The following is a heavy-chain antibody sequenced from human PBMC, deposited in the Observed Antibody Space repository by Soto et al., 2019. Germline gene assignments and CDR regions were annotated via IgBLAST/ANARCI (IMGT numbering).Heavy chain of an antibody. D-gene: IGHD6-13*01. CDR3: AHRKQQLGTVLFDY. V-gene: IGHV2-5*02. J-gene: IGHJ4*02. Sequence: QITLKESGPTLVIPTQTLTLTCAFSGFSLSTSGVGVGWVRQPPGKALEWLALIYSDDNKHYSPSLKSRLTIPNDTSKNQVVLAITNMNPVDTATYYCAHRKQQLGTVLFDYWGQGILVTVSS. CDR1: GFSLSTSGVG. CDR2: IYSDDNK.